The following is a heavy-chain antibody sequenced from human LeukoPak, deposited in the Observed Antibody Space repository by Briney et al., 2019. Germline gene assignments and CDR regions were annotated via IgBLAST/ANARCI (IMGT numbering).Heavy chain of an antibody. CDR3: ARGITRFDP. CDR1: GGSITTRNF. CDR2: MHHDGSA. V-gene: IGHV4-4*02. J-gene: IGHJ5*02. Sequence: SETLSLTCAVSGGSITTRNFWSWVRQPPGKGLEWIAEMHHDGSANYNPSLKSRVSMSVDKSKNHFSLKLTSVTAADTAVYYCARGITRFDPWGQGTLVTVSS.